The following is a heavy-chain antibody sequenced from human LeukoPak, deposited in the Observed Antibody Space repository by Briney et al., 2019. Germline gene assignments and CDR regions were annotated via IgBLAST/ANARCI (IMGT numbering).Heavy chain of an antibody. D-gene: IGHD6-13*01. CDR2: INHSGST. CDR3: AGGSRYYYYYYYMDV. CDR1: GGSFSGYY. J-gene: IGHJ6*03. Sequence: SETLSLTCAVYGGSFSGYYWSWIRQPPGKGLEWIGDINHSGSTNYNPSLKSRVTISVDTSKNQFSLKLSSLTAAATAVYYCAGGSRYYYYYYYMDVWGKGTTVTVSS. V-gene: IGHV4-34*01.